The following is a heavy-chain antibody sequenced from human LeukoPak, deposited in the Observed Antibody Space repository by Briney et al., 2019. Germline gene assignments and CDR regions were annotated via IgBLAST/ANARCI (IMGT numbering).Heavy chain of an antibody. CDR3: AKGLDIWFGELLFGY. CDR1: GFTFSSYA. V-gene: IGHV3-23*01. CDR2: ISGSGGST. D-gene: IGHD3-10*01. Sequence: TGGSLRLSXAASGFTFSSYAMSWVCQAPGKGLEWVSAISGSGGSTYYADSVKGRFTISRDNSKNTLYLQMNSLRAEDTAVYYCAKGLDIWFGELLFGYWGQGTLVTVSS. J-gene: IGHJ4*02.